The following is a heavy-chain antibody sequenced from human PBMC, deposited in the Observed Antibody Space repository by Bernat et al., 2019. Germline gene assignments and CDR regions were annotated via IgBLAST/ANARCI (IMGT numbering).Heavy chain of an antibody. CDR3: ARLIPPYGSGSYGGWFDP. J-gene: IGHJ5*02. D-gene: IGHD3-10*01. CDR1: GGTFSSYA. V-gene: IGHV1-69*01. CDR2: IIPIFGTA. Sequence: QVQLVQSGAEVKKPGSSVKVSCKASGGTFSSYAISWVRQAPGQGLEWMGGIIPIFGTANYAQKFQGRVTITADESTSTAYMELSSLRSEDTAVYYCARLIPPYGSGSYGGWFDPWGQGTLVTVSS.